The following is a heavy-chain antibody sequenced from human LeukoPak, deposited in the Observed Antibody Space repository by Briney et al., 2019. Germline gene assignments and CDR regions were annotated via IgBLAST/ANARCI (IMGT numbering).Heavy chain of an antibody. J-gene: IGHJ3*02. CDR2: IYTSGGT. V-gene: IGHV4-4*07. CDR1: GGSISSYY. D-gene: IGHD3-3*01. CDR3: ARQYYDFWSGSVDYAFDI. Sequence: SETLSLTCTVSGGSISSYYWSWIRQPAGKGLEWIGRIYTSGGTNYNPSLKSRVTMSVDTSKNQFSLKLSSVTAADTAVYYCARQYYDFWSGSVDYAFDIWGQGTMVTVSS.